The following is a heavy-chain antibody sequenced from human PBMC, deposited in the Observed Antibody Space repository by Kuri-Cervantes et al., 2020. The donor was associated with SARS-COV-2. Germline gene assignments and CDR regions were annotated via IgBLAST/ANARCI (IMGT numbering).Heavy chain of an antibody. J-gene: IGHJ4*02. V-gene: IGHV3-23*01. CDR3: AREYIVGATFDY. CDR2: ISGSGNTK. D-gene: IGHD1-26*01. CDR1: GFLFENYA. Sequence: GESLKISCAASGFLFENYAMSWVRQTPGKGPEWLSVISGSGNTKTYGDLVKGRFTISRDNAKNSLYLQMNSLRAEDTAVYYCAREYIVGATFDYWGQGTLVTVSS.